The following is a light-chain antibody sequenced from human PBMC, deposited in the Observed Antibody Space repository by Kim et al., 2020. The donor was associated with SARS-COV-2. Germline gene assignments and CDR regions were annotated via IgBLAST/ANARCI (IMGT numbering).Light chain of an antibody. CDR2: GKD. CDR3: NSRDSNDYVV. Sequence: VAVERTARITCQGDSLRSYYSTWYQQKPGQAPTVVIYGKDNRPSGVPDRFSGSSSGNTAYLTITGTQAGDEADYYCNSRDSNDYVVFGGGTKVTVL. CDR1: SLRSYY. V-gene: IGLV3-19*01. J-gene: IGLJ2*01.